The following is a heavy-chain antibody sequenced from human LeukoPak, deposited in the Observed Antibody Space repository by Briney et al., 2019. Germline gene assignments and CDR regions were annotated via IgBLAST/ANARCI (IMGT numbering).Heavy chain of an antibody. CDR3: ARGYYGSGSYYPSIDY. J-gene: IGHJ4*02. V-gene: IGHV1-8*01. Sequence: VASVKVSCKASGYTFTSYDINWVRQATGQGLEWMGWMNPNSGNTGYAQKFQGRVTVTRNTSISTAYMELSSLRSEDTAVYYCARGYYGSGSYYPSIDYWGQGTLVTVSS. CDR2: MNPNSGNT. D-gene: IGHD3-10*01. CDR1: GYTFTSYD.